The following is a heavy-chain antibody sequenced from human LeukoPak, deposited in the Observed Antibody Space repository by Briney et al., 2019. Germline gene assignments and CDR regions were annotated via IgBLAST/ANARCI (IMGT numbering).Heavy chain of an antibody. CDR3: ARHVIGDHFDY. CDR2: IYYSGST. V-gene: IGHV4-59*08. D-gene: IGHD4-17*01. CDR1: GVSISSYY. J-gene: IGHJ4*02. Sequence: PSETLSLTCTVSGVSISSYYWSWIPQPPGKGLEWIGYIYYSGSTNYNPSLKSRVTISVDTSKNQFSLKLSSVTAADTAVYYCARHVIGDHFDYWGQGTLVTVSS.